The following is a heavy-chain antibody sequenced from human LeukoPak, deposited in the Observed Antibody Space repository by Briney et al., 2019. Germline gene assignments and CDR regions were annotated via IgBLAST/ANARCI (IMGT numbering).Heavy chain of an antibody. Sequence: GGSLRLSCAASGFTFSSYEMNWVRQAPGNGLEWVSYISSSGSTIYYADSVKGRFTISRDNAKNSLYLQMNSLRAVDTAVYYCARVPAGDFWSGSNWFDPWGQGTLVTVSS. D-gene: IGHD3-3*01. V-gene: IGHV3-48*03. CDR2: ISSSGSTI. CDR1: GFTFSSYE. J-gene: IGHJ5*02. CDR3: ARVPAGDFWSGSNWFDP.